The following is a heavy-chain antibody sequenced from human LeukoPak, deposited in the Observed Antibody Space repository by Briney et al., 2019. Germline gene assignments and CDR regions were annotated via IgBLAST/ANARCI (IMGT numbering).Heavy chain of an antibody. Sequence: PGGSLRLSCAASGFTFSSYVMHWVRQAPGKGLEWVAVIWYDESKKYYADSVKGRFTISRDISKNTLYLQMNSLRAEDTALYYCARDAYRERSSGWRDFDFWGLGTLVTVSS. CDR1: GFTFSSYV. CDR3: ARDAYRERSSGWRDFDF. D-gene: IGHD6-19*01. J-gene: IGHJ4*02. V-gene: IGHV3-33*01. CDR2: IWYDESKK.